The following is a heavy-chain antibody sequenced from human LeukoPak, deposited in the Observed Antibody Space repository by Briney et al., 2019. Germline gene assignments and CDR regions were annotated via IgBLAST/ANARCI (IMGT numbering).Heavy chain of an antibody. Sequence: PGGSLRLSCAASGVTFSSYSMNWVRQAPGKGLDWVGRIKSRNNGGTTDYGASVKGRFVISRDDSQNTLYLQMNSLRVEDTAIYYCTQGGYWLYYWGQGTLVTVSS. CDR1: GVTFSSYS. J-gene: IGHJ4*02. D-gene: IGHD2-8*02. V-gene: IGHV3-15*07. CDR3: TQGGYWLYY. CDR2: IKSRNNGGTT.